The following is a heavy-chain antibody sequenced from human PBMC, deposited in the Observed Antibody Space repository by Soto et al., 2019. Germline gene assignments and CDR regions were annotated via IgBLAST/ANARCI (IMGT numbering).Heavy chain of an antibody. CDR2: ISYDGSNK. J-gene: IGHJ6*02. CDR1: GFTFSSYG. D-gene: IGHD3-3*01. V-gene: IGHV3-30*18. CDR3: AKDLTYYDFWSGYYTHNDDYYGMDV. Sequence: PGGSLRLSCAASGFTFSSYGMHWVRQAPGKGLEWVAVISYDGSNKYYADSVKGRFIISRDNSKNTLYLQMNSLRAEDTAVYYCAKDLTYYDFWSGYYTHNDDYYGMDVWGQGTTVTVSS.